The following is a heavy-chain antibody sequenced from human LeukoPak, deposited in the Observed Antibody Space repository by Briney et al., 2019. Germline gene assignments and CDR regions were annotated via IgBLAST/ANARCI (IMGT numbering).Heavy chain of an antibody. CDR2: ISSSCSNI. CDR1: GFTFSDYY. Sequence: GGSLRLSCAPSGFTFSDYYMSWIRQAPGEGLEWVSYISSSCSNIYYADSVKARFTSSRDNAKNSLFLKMKSLRAEDTAVYYCARRIPTRERRPYWFFDLWAVAPWSLSPQ. CDR3: ARRIPTRERRPYWFFDL. J-gene: IGHJ2*01. V-gene: IGHV3-11*04. D-gene: IGHD1-26*01.